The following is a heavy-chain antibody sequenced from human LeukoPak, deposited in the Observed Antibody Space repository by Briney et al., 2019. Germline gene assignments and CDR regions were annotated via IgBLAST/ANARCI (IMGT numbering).Heavy chain of an antibody. CDR2: ISSNGGST. D-gene: IGHD3-3*01. CDR3: ARAPIRFLEWLLYAFDI. Sequence: GGSLRVSCAASGFTFSSYAMHWVRQAPGKGLEYVSAISSNGGSTYYANSAKGRFTISRDNAKNSLYLQMNSLRAEDTAVYYCARAPIRFLEWLLYAFDIWGQGTMVTVSS. V-gene: IGHV3-64*01. J-gene: IGHJ3*02. CDR1: GFTFSSYA.